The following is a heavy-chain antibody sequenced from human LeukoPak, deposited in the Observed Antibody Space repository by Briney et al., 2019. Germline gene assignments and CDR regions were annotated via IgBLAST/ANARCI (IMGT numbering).Heavy chain of an antibody. CDR3: ARKVLAYYDSSGYGDAFDI. Sequence: ASVKVSCKASGYTFTGYYMHWVRQAPGQGLEWMGWINPNSGGTNYAQKFQGRVTMTRDTSISTAYMELSRLRSDDTAVYYCARKVLAYYDSSGYGDAFDIWGQGTMVTVSS. V-gene: IGHV1-2*02. J-gene: IGHJ3*02. CDR2: INPNSGGT. D-gene: IGHD3-22*01. CDR1: GYTFTGYY.